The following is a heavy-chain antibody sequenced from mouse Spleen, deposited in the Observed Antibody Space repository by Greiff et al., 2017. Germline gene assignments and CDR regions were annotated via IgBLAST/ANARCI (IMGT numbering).Heavy chain of an antibody. CDR2: ISSGGGNT. D-gene: IGHD2-13*01. CDR1: GFTFSSYT. V-gene: IGHV5-9*04. CDR3: ARLPCGDYVDLAY. J-gene: IGHJ2*01. Sequence: EVKLVESGGGLVKPGGSLKLSCAASGFTFSSYTMSWVRQTPAKRLEWVATISSGGGNTYYPDSVKGRFTITRDNARNTLYLQMSSLRSEDTAMYYCARLPCGDYVDLAYWGQGTTLTVSS.